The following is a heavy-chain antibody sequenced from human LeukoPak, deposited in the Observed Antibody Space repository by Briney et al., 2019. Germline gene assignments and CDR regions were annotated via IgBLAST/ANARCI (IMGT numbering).Heavy chain of an antibody. CDR2: IHSDGSIT. J-gene: IGHJ4*02. V-gene: IGHV3-74*01. D-gene: IGHD3-10*01. CDR3: VRDMGRESIFDY. CDR1: GFTFSSYW. Sequence: GGSLRLSCAASGFTFSSYWMHWVRQAPGKGLVWVSRIHSDGSITSYADSVKGRFTVSRDNAKNTLYLQMNSLRVDDTAVYYCVRDMGRESIFDYWGQGTLVTVSS.